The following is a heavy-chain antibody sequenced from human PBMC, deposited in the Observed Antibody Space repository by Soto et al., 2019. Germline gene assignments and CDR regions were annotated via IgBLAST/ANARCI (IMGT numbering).Heavy chain of an antibody. CDR3: ARLGGGMPSLRYYGMEV. D-gene: IGHD3-10*01. Sequence: ASVEVACKASWYTFIVYEIHLFRHAPLQGLELMGLINPNIVVRNYAEMFQGWVTVTRDMSSGTAYMDLSRLKSDDTAFYYCARLGGGMPSLRYYGMEVWGPAHTLNVSS. J-gene: IGHJ6*01. CDR1: WYTFIVYE. CDR2: INPNIVVR. V-gene: IGHV1-2*04.